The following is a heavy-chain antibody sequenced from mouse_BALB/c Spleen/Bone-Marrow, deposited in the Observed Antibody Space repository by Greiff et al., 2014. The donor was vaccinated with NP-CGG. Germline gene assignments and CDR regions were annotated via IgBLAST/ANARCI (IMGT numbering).Heavy chain of an antibody. D-gene: IGHD2-4*01. V-gene: IGHV1-82*01. Sequence: VQLQESGPELVKPGASVKISCKASGYAFSSSWMNWVKQRPGQGLEWIGRIYPGDGSTNYNGKFKGKTTLTADKYSTTAYVQLSSLTSVDSAVYFCALYDYDGLSWFAYWGQGTLVTVSA. CDR1: GYAFSSSW. CDR2: IYPGDGST. CDR3: ALYDYDGLSWFAY. J-gene: IGHJ3*01.